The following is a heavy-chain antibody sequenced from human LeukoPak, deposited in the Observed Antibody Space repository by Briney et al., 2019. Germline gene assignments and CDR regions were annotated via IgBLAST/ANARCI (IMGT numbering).Heavy chain of an antibody. CDR2: IYHSGST. D-gene: IGHD5-18*01. CDR3: ARADSRRYYYYYMDV. V-gene: IGHV4-38-2*02. J-gene: IGHJ6*03. Sequence: PSETLSLTCTVSGYSISSGYYWGWIRQPPGKGLEWIGSIYHSGSTYYNPSLKSRVTISVDTSKNQFSLKLSSVTAADTAVYYCARADSRRYYYYYMDVWGKGTTVTVSS. CDR1: GYSISSGYY.